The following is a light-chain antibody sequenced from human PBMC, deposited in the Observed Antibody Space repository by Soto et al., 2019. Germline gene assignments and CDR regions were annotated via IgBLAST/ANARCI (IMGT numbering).Light chain of an antibody. CDR1: QSVSSSY. Sequence: IVLPQSPGTLSLSPGERATLSCRASQSVSSSYLAWYQQKPGQAPRLLIYGASSRATGIPDRFSGSGSGTDFTLTISRLEPEDFAVYYCQQYGSSPQTFGQGTKV. J-gene: IGKJ1*01. CDR3: QQYGSSPQT. V-gene: IGKV3-20*01. CDR2: GAS.